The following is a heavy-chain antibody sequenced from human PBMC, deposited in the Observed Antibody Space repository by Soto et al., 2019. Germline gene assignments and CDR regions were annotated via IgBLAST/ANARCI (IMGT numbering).Heavy chain of an antibody. J-gene: IGHJ6*03. Sequence: ASVKVSCKASGYSFTSYDINWVRQATGQGLEWMGWMNPNSGNTGYAQNFQGRVTMTRNTSISTAYMELSSLRSEDTAVYYCARATGTLYAYYFMDVWGKGTTVNVSS. V-gene: IGHV1-8*01. D-gene: IGHD1-1*01. CDR3: ARATGTLYAYYFMDV. CDR1: GYSFTSYD. CDR2: MNPNSGNT.